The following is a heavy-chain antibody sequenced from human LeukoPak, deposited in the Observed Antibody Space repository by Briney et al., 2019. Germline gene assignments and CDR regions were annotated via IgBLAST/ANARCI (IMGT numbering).Heavy chain of an antibody. J-gene: IGHJ3*02. CDR1: GGSISSSNW. D-gene: IGHD3-22*01. CDR3: ARGPPLITMIVVVRDAFDI. CDR2: IYHSGST. Sequence: SGTLSLTCAVSGGSISSSNWWSWVRQPPGKGLEWIGEIYHSGSTNYNPSLKSRVTISVDTSKNQFSLKLSSVTAADTAVYYCARGPPLITMIVVVRDAFDIWGQGTMVTVSS. V-gene: IGHV4-4*02.